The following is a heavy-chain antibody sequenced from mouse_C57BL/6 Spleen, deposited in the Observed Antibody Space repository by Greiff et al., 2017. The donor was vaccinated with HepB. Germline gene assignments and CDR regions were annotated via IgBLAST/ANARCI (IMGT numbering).Heavy chain of an antibody. V-gene: IGHV5-9*01. CDR3: ARYSDYYGSSYWYVDV. Sequence: DVQLQESGGGLVKPGGSLKLSCAASGFTFSSYTMSWVRQTPEKRLEWVATISGGGGNTYYPDSVKGRFTISRDNAKNTLYLQMSSLRSEDTALYYCARYSDYYGSSYWYVDVWGTGTTVTVSS. J-gene: IGHJ1*03. CDR2: ISGGGGNT. CDR1: GFTFSSYT. D-gene: IGHD1-1*01.